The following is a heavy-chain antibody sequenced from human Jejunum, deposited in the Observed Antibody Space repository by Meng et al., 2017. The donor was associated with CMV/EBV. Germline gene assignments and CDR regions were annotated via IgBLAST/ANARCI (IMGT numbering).Heavy chain of an antibody. J-gene: IGHJ6*02. CDR3: ARDRVASTGAHFYSYGRDV. Sequence: TYGISGVRQAPGQGLGWIGCISGYNGNKNYAPKVQGRVTITKDTSTTTVYMELRSLTSDDTAVYYCARDRVASTGAHFYSYGRDVWGQGTTVTVSS. CDR2: ISGYNGNK. CDR1: TYG. D-gene: IGHD3-3*02. V-gene: IGHV1-18*01.